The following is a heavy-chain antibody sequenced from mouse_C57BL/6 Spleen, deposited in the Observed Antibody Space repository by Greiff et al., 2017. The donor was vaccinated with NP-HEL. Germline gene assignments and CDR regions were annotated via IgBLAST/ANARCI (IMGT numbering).Heavy chain of an antibody. J-gene: IGHJ4*01. CDR1: GYTFTSYW. CDR2: IDPSDSYT. D-gene: IGHD2-3*01. CDR3: AKGGDGYQGAPYAMDY. Sequence: QVQLQQSGAELVKPGASVKLSCKASGYTFTSYWMQWVKQRPGQGLEWIGEIDPSDSYTNYNQKFKGKATLTVDTSSSTAYMQLSSLTSEDSAVYYCAKGGDGYQGAPYAMDYWGQGTSVTVSS. V-gene: IGHV1-50*01.